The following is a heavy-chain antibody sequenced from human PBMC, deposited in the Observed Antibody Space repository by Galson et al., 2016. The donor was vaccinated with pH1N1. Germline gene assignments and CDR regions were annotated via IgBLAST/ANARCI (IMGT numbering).Heavy chain of an antibody. CDR1: GFTFNNYW. V-gene: IGHV3-74*01. J-gene: IGHJ6*02. CDR3: ARGLLSENDVGMDV. CDR2: IKSDASKI. Sequence: SLRLSCAASGFTFNNYWMYWVRQAPGKGLVWVSRIKSDASKIYYADLVRGRFTISRDNASDTVFLEMNSLRVEDTAVYYCARGLLSENDVGMDVWGQGTTVIVSS. D-gene: IGHD1-1*01.